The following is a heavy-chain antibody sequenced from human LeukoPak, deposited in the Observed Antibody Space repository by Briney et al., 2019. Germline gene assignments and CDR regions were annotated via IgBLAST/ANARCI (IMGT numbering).Heavy chain of an antibody. V-gene: IGHV3-21*01. CDR1: RFSFSSYS. J-gene: IGHJ1*01. Sequence: GGSLRLSCAASRFSFSSYSMNWVRQAPGKGLEWVSSISSDSNFIYQADSVQGRFTTSRDNAKSSLYLQMNSLRAEDTAVYYCTTPAAGPRAEYSQHWGQGTLVTVSS. CDR2: ISSDSNFI. D-gene: IGHD6-13*01. CDR3: TTPAAGPRAEYSQH.